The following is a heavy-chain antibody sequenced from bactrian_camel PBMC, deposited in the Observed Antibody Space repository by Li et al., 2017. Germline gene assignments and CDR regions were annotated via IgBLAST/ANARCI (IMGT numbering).Heavy chain of an antibody. V-gene: IGHV3S54*01. CDR2: VYTGGGST. CDR1: GRLYDNWC. Sequence: VQLVESGGGSVQAGGSLALTCAASGRLYDNWCVGWFRQGPGKEREAVAAVYTGGGSTYYDDAVKGRFTISLDDARDTVDLQMNDLKPEDTAMYYCAAQRLYPGVRWKLSGDYPYWGQGTQVTVS. CDR3: AAQRLYPGVRWKLSGDYPY. J-gene: IGHJ4*01. D-gene: IGHD6*01.